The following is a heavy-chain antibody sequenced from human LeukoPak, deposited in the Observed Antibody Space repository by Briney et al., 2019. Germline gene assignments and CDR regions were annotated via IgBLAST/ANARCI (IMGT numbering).Heavy chain of an antibody. CDR1: GFSFRSYS. J-gene: IGHJ4*02. CDR2: VSSSSSYI. V-gene: IGHV3-21*01. CDR3: ARDIPRGSGYYFDY. Sequence: PGGSLRLSCAASGFSFRSYSMNWVRQALGKGLEWVSSVSSSSSYISYADSVKGRFTISRDNAKKSLYLQMNSLRAEDTAVYYCARDIPRGSGYYFDYWGQGTLVTVSS. D-gene: IGHD3-22*01.